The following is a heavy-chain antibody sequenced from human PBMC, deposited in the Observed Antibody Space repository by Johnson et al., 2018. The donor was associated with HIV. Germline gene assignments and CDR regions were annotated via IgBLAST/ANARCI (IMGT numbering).Heavy chain of an antibody. V-gene: IGHV3-66*02. CDR2: IYSGGST. CDR3: ARDLRFNRTVQGRIIISGVFDM. CDR1: GFIVRSNY. D-gene: IGHD3-10*01. J-gene: IGHJ3*02. Sequence: VQLVESGGGLVQPGGSLRLSCAASGFIVRSNYMSWVRQAPGKGLDWVSVIYSGGSTYYADSVKGRFTISRDNSKNTLYLQMNSLKVEDTAIYSCARDLRFNRTVQGRIIISGVFDMWGQGTVVHVSS.